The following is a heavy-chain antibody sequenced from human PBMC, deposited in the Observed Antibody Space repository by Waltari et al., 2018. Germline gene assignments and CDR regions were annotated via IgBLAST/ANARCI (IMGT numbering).Heavy chain of an antibody. CDR3: ARDIRWFGELGYYYMDV. J-gene: IGHJ6*03. V-gene: IGHV4-31*03. CDR2: IYYSGST. D-gene: IGHD3-10*01. CDR1: GGSISSGGYY. Sequence: QVQLQESGPGLVKPSQTLSLTCTVSGGSISSGGYYWSWIRQHPGKGLEWIGYIYYSGSTYYNPSLKSRVTISVDTSKNQFSLKLSSVTAADTAVYYCARDIRWFGELGYYYMDVWGKGTTVTVSS.